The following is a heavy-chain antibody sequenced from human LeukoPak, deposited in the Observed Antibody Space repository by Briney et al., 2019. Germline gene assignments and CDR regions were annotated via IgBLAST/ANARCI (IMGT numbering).Heavy chain of an antibody. CDR2: IYYSGST. CDR1: GGSISSYY. J-gene: IGHJ4*02. D-gene: IGHD5-18*01. CDR3: VSRGYSYGNFDY. Sequence: SETLSLTCTVSGGSISSYYWNWIRQPPGKGLEWIGYIYYSGSTNYNPSLKSRVTISEDTSKNQFSLKLSSVPDADTAVYYCVSRGYSYGNFDYWGQGTLVTVSS. V-gene: IGHV4-59*08.